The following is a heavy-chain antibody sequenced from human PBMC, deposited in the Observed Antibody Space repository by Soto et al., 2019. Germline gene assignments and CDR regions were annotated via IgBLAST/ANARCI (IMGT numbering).Heavy chain of an antibody. CDR3: ARDHYGTGTYPNFDC. J-gene: IGHJ4*02. CDR2: ISSYNGDT. V-gene: IGHV1-18*01. CDR1: GYTFINYG. D-gene: IGHD3-10*01. Sequence: QVQLVQSGAEVKKPGASLKVSCKASGYTFINYGVTWVRQAPGQGLEWMGWISSYNGDTKYAQKFQGRLTMTTDTSTSTTYMELRSLTSDDTAVYYCARDHYGTGTYPNFDCWVQGSLVTVSS.